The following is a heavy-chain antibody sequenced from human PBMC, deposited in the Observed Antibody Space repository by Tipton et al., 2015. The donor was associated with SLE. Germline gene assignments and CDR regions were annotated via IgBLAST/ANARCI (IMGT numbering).Heavy chain of an antibody. CDR3: ASSYSDYGMDV. Sequence: TLSLTCTVSGGSISDYYWSWIRQPPGKAPEWIGYIYYSGSTNYNPSLKSRVTISVDTSKNQISLQLSSVTAADTAVYYCASSYSDYGMDVWGQGP. CDR2: IYYSGST. D-gene: IGHD3-10*01. J-gene: IGHJ6*02. CDR1: GGSISDYY. V-gene: IGHV4-59*01.